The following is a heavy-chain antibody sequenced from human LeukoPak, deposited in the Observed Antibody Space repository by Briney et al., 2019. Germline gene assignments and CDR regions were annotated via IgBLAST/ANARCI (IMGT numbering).Heavy chain of an antibody. D-gene: IGHD3-10*01. Sequence: SETLSLTCTVSGGSISSGDYYWSWIRQPPGKGLGWIGYIYYSGSTYYNPSLKSRVTISVDTSKNQFSLKLSSVTAADTAVYYCARDYYGSGSSNNWGQGTLVTVSS. CDR1: GGSISSGDYY. J-gene: IGHJ4*02. CDR3: ARDYYGSGSSNN. CDR2: IYYSGST. V-gene: IGHV4-30-4*01.